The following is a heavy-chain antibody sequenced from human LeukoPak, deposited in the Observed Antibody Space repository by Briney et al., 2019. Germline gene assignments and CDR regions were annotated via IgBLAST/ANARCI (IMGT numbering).Heavy chain of an antibody. Sequence: SETLSLTCAVSGGSITSSSYYWGWIRQPPGKGLEWIGSIYYSGSTYYNPSLKSRVTISVDTSKNRFSLKLSSVTAADTAIYYCARDFFYGSGSQYYFDSWGQGTLVTVSS. CDR3: ARDFFYGSGSQYYFDS. J-gene: IGHJ4*02. V-gene: IGHV4-39*07. CDR2: IYYSGST. D-gene: IGHD3-10*01. CDR1: GGSITSSSYY.